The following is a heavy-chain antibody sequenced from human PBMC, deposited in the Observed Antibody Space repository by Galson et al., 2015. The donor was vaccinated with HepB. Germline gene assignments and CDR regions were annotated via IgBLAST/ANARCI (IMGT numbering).Heavy chain of an antibody. Sequence: SLRLSCAASGFTFSSYRMNWVRQAPGKGLEWVSYISGSSTTMYYADSVKGRFTISRDNAQDSLYLQMNSLRDEDTAVYYCASLWPAAVRQVDYWGQGTLVTVSS. CDR3: ASLWPAAVRQVDY. CDR2: ISGSSTTM. V-gene: IGHV3-48*02. D-gene: IGHD2-2*01. CDR1: GFTFSSYR. J-gene: IGHJ4*02.